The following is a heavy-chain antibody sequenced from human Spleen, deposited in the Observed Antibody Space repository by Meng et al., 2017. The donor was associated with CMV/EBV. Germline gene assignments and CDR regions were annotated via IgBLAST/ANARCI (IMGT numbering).Heavy chain of an antibody. CDR1: GYTFTDYY. J-gene: IGHJ4*02. CDR3: ARWGMVLEWLFLFDF. D-gene: IGHD3-3*01. CDR2: INSNSGDT. V-gene: IGHV1-2*02. Sequence: ASVKVSCKASGYTFTDYYMHWVRQAPGQGLEWMGWINSNSGDTDYAQRFQGRVTMTRDTSISTAYLELSRLRSDDTAVYYCARWGMVLEWLFLFDFWGQGTLVTVSS.